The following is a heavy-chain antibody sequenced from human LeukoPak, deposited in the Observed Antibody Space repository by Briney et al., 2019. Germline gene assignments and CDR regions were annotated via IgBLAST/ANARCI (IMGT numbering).Heavy chain of an antibody. J-gene: IGHJ4*02. Sequence: SVKVSCKASGGTFSSYAISWVRQAPGQGLEWMGGIIPIFGTANYAQKFQGRVTITADESTSTAYMELSSLRSEDTAVYYCARTPSLYYDSSGYYDPNFDYWGREPWSPSPQ. CDR2: IIPIFGTA. V-gene: IGHV1-69*13. CDR3: ARTPSLYYDSSGYYDPNFDY. D-gene: IGHD3-22*01. CDR1: GGTFSSYA.